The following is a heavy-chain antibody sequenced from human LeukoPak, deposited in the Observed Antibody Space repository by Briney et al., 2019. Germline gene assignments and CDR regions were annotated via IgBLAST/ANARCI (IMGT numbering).Heavy chain of an antibody. CDR3: ARDSGYCSSTGCYVHYFDY. Sequence: GGSLRLSCAASGFTFNSYSMNWVRQAPGKGLEWVSSISSSSGYINYADSVKGRFTVSRDNAKNSLYLQMNSLRAEDTAVYYCARDSGYCSSTGCYVHYFDYWGQGTLVTVSS. V-gene: IGHV3-21*01. CDR1: GFTFNSYS. J-gene: IGHJ4*02. CDR2: ISSSSGYI. D-gene: IGHD2-2*01.